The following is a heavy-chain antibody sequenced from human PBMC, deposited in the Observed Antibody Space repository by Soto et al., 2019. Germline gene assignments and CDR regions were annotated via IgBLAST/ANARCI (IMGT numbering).Heavy chain of an antibody. CDR3: ARDLSGYSYGLYYFDY. V-gene: IGHV6-1*01. J-gene: IGHJ4*02. Sequence: SYGMHWVRQAPGQRLEWLGRTYYRSRWYNDYAVSVKSRITINPDTSKNQFSLQLNSVTPEDTAVYYCARDLSGYSYGLYYFDYWGQGTLVTVSS. CDR1: SYG. CDR2: TYYRSRWYN. D-gene: IGHD5-18*01.